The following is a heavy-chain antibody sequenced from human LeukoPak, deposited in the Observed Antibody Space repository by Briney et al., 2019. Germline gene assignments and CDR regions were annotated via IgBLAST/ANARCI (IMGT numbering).Heavy chain of an antibody. Sequence: GRSLRLSCAASGFTFDDYAMSWVRQAPGKGLEWVSAISGSGGSTYYADSVKGRFTISRDNSKNTLYLQMNSLRAEDTAVYYCAKTYGDYVSGAFDIWGQGTMVTVSS. V-gene: IGHV3-23*01. CDR3: AKTYGDYVSGAFDI. J-gene: IGHJ3*02. D-gene: IGHD4-17*01. CDR2: ISGSGGST. CDR1: GFTFDDYA.